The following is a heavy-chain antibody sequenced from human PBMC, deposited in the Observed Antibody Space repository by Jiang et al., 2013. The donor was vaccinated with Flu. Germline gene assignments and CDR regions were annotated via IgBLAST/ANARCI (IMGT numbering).Heavy chain of an antibody. D-gene: IGHD3-22*01. V-gene: IGHV1-69*01. CDR1: GGTFSSYA. CDR2: IIPIFGTA. CDR3: ATSYNYYDSSGYYLGWVGFDY. Sequence: GAEVKKPGSSVKVSCKASGGTFSSYAISWVRQAPGQGLEWMGGIIPIFGTANYAQKFQGRVTITADESTSTAYMELSSLRSEDTAVYYCATSYNYYDSSGYYLGWVGFDYWGQGTLVTVSS. J-gene: IGHJ4*02.